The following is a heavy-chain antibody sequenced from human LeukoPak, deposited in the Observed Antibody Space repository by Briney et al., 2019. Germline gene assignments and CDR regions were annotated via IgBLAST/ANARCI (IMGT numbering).Heavy chain of an antibody. J-gene: IGHJ3*02. CDR3: ARDNISWEPDAFEI. V-gene: IGHV1-69*04. D-gene: IGHD1-14*01. CDR2: IIPILGIA. Sequence: GASVKVSCKASGGTFSSYAISWVRQAPGQGLEWMGRIIPILGIANYAQKFQGRVTITADKSTSTAYMELSSLRSEDTAVYYCARDNISWEPDAFEIWGQGTMVTVSS. CDR1: GGTFSSYA.